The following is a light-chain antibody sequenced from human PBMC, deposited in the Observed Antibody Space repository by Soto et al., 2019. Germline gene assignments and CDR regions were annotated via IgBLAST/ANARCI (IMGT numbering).Light chain of an antibody. J-gene: IGKJ1*01. V-gene: IGKV3-15*01. CDR2: GTS. Sequence: EIVLTQSPGTLSLSPGERATLSCTASQSVSRNLAWYQQKPAQAPRLLIYGTSTRATGIPGWFSGSGSGTMFPITIRSLQSEDFAVYYCQHYNRWVLFGQGTKVEI. CDR3: QHYNRWVL. CDR1: QSVSRN.